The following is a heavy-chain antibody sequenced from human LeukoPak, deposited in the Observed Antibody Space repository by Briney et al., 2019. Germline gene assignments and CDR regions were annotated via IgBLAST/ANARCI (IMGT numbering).Heavy chain of an antibody. CDR2: IIPILGIA. D-gene: IGHD3-22*01. J-gene: IGHJ3*02. V-gene: IGHV1-69*04. Sequence: ASVKVSCKASGGTFSSYAISWVRQAPGQGLEWMRRIIPILGIANYAQKFQGRVTITADKSTSTAYMELSSLRSEDTAVYYCARGDLYDDSSGPTGAFDIWGQGTMVTVSS. CDR1: GGTFSSYA. CDR3: ARGDLYDDSSGPTGAFDI.